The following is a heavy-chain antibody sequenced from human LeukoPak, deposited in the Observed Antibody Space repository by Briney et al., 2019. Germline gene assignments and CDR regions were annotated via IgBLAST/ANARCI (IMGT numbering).Heavy chain of an antibody. CDR2: ISRGGSPI. CDR3: VITAGPPTDH. Sequence: GGSLRLSCTASGITFSDYYMNWIRQAPGKGLEWLSFISRGGSPIYYADSVKGRFTISRDNAKNSLNLQMNSLRVEDTAMYYCVITAGPPTDHWGQGALVTVSS. V-gene: IGHV3-11*04. J-gene: IGHJ4*01. D-gene: IGHD1-14*01. CDR1: GITFSDYY.